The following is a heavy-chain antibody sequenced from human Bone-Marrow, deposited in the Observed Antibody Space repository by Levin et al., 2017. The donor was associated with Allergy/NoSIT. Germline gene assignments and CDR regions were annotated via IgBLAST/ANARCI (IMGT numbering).Heavy chain of an antibody. CDR2: ITGSGHTT. V-gene: IGHV3-23*01. CDR1: EFTFSRSA. Sequence: AGGSLRLSCAASEFTFSRSAMNWVRQAPGKGLEWVSGITGSGHTTYYADSVKGRFTISRDNSKNTLHLQMNSLRVDDTAVYYCVRGSSSGRGFGRIWGQGTLVSVSS. CDR3: VRGSSSGRGFGRI. D-gene: IGHD6-19*01. J-gene: IGHJ4*02.